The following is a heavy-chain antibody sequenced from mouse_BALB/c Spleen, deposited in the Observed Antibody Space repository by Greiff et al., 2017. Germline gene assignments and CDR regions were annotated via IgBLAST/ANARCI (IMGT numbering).Heavy chain of an antibody. CDR3: ARDRGGNYEAMDY. CDR1: GLTFSSYG. Sequence: EVKLVESGGGLVQPGGSLKLSCAASGLTFSSYGMSWVRQTPDKRLELVATINSNGGSTYYPDSVKGRFTISRDNAKNTLYLQMSSLKSEDTAMYYCARDRGGNYEAMDYWGQGTSVTVSS. CDR2: INSNGGST. J-gene: IGHJ4*01. V-gene: IGHV5-6-3*01. D-gene: IGHD2-1*01.